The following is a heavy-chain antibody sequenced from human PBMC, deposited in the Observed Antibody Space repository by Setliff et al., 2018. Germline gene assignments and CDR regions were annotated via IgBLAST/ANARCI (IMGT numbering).Heavy chain of an antibody. J-gene: IGHJ4*01. Sequence: SETLSLTCTVSGGSISSYYWSWIRQPPGKGLEWIGYIYYSGSTNYNPSLKSRVTISVDTSNNHFSLKLSSVTAADTAVYYCARHFRSSKVQFLEYLTDYYFDSWG. CDR2: IYYSGST. V-gene: IGHV4-59*08. D-gene: IGHD3-3*01. CDR3: ARHFRSSKVQFLEYLTDYYFDS. CDR1: GGSISSYY.